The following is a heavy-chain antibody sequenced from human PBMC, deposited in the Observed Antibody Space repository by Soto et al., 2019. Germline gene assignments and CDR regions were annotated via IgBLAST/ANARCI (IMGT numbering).Heavy chain of an antibody. CDR2: TFVTGAT. V-gene: IGHV4-61*01. D-gene: IGHD3-10*01. J-gene: IGHJ6*02. CDR1: GEALGSGQSY. Sequence: QVQLQESGPGLVKSSETLSLICFVSGEALGSGQSYWNWIRQAPGKGLEWIGHTFVTGATKYSASLRSRVTVAVDKSKSQISLTLTSVTAADSATYFCARGRADSAGSSFGRRMDVWGQGTTVTVCS. CDR3: ARGRADSAGSSFGRRMDV.